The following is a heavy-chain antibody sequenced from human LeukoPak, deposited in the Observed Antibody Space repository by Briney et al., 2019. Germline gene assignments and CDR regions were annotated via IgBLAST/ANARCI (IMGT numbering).Heavy chain of an antibody. V-gene: IGHV3-21*04. CDR1: KFIFGNYT. CDR3: VRERSVKARQEGGHRYYYYMDV. CDR2: ISGGSRSI. D-gene: IGHD6-6*01. Sequence: PGGSLRLSCAASKFIFGNYTMNWVRQAPGKGLEWVSSISGGSRSIYYADSVKGRFTTSRDNAKDPLSLQMNSLRAEDTGVYYCVRERSVKARQEGGHRYYYYMDVWGNGTTVTVSS. J-gene: IGHJ6*03.